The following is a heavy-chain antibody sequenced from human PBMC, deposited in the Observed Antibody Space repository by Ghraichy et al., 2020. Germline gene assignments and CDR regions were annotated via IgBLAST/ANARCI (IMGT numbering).Heavy chain of an antibody. CDR1: GGSFSGYY. CDR2: INHSGST. J-gene: IGHJ6*02. CDR3: ARICIAAAGRVRYHYYGMDV. D-gene: IGHD6-13*01. Sequence: SETLSLTCAVYGGSFSGYYWSWIRQPPGKGLEWIGEINHSGSTNYNPSLKSRVTISVDTSKHQFSLKLSSLTAADTAVYYCARICIAAAGRVRYHYYGMDVWGQGTTVTVSS. V-gene: IGHV4-34*01.